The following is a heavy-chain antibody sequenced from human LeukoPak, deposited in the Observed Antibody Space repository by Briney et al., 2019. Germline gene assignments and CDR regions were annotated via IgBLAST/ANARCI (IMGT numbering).Heavy chain of an antibody. Sequence: GGSLRLSCAASGFTFSSYAMSWVRQAPGKGLEWVSAISGSGGSTYYADSVKGRFTIFRDNSKNTLYLQMNSLRAEDTAVYYCAKLGSYGDYGGGYFDYWGQGTLVTVSS. CDR2: ISGSGGST. CDR3: AKLGSYGDYGGGYFDY. J-gene: IGHJ4*02. D-gene: IGHD4-17*01. CDR1: GFTFSSYA. V-gene: IGHV3-23*01.